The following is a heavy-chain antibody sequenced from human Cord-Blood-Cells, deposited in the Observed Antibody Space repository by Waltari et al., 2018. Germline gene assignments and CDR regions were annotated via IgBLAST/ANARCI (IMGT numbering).Heavy chain of an antibody. CDR3: AAGAGYSSSWYVE. V-gene: IGHV1-58*01. J-gene: IGHJ4*02. D-gene: IGHD6-13*01. CDR2: IVVGSGNT. CDR1: GFTFTRSA. Sequence: QMQLVQSGPEVKKPGTSVKVSCKASGFTFTRSAVQWVRQARGQRLEWIGWIVVGSGNTNYAQKFQERVTITRDMSTSTAYMELSSLRSEDTAVYYCAAGAGYSSSWYVEWGQGTLVTVSS.